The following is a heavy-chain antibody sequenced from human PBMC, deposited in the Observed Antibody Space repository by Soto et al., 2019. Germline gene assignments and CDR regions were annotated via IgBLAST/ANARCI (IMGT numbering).Heavy chain of an antibody. CDR1: GFTFSSSE. D-gene: IGHD1-26*01. Sequence: EVQLVESGGGLVQPGGSLRLSCAVSGFTFSSSEMYWVRQAPGKRLEWISYIHPSGPPIFYADSVKGRFTISRDNANNSLFLQRNSLRAENTAVYYCVRRASRGGQGTMVTGSS. CDR2: IHPSGPPI. J-gene: IGHJ3*01. CDR3: VRRASR. V-gene: IGHV3-48*03.